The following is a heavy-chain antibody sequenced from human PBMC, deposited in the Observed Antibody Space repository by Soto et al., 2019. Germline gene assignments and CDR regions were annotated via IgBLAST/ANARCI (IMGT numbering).Heavy chain of an antibody. D-gene: IGHD2-2*02. Sequence: QVQLVQSGAGVKKPGASVKVSCKASGYTFTGYYMHWVRQAPGQGLEWMGWINPNSGGTNYAQKYQGRVTMTRDTSISTAYMVLSRLRSDDTAVYYCARVSFPDCSSTSSYMGNWFDPWGQGTLVTVSS. CDR2: INPNSGGT. J-gene: IGHJ5*02. CDR3: ARVSFPDCSSTSSYMGNWFDP. V-gene: IGHV1-2*02. CDR1: GYTFTGYY.